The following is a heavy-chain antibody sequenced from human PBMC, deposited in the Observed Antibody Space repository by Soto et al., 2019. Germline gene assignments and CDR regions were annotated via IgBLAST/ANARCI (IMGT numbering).Heavy chain of an antibody. J-gene: IGHJ5*02. V-gene: IGHV1-69*01. Sequence: QVQLVQSGAEVKKPGSSVKVSCKASGGTFSSYAISWVRQAPGQGLEWMGGIIPIFGTANYAQKFQGRVTITADESTSTAYMELSSLRSEDTAVYYCARRGSSGEWSGFDPWGQGTLVTVSS. CDR2: IIPIFGTA. D-gene: IGHD6-19*01. CDR1: GGTFSSYA. CDR3: ARRGSSGEWSGFDP.